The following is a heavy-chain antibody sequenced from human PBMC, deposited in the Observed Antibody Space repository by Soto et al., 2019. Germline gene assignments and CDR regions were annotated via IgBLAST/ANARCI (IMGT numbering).Heavy chain of an antibody. CDR1: GYTFTSYG. J-gene: IGHJ4*02. V-gene: IGHV1-18*01. Sequence: ASVKVSCKASGYTFTSYGISWVRQAPGQGLEWMGWISAYNGNTNYAQKLQGRVTMTTDTSTSTAYLELRSLRSDDTAVYFCARGGTQWLVKRGPYYFDYWGQGTLVTVSS. CDR3: ARGGTQWLVKRGPYYFDY. CDR2: ISAYNGNT. D-gene: IGHD6-19*01.